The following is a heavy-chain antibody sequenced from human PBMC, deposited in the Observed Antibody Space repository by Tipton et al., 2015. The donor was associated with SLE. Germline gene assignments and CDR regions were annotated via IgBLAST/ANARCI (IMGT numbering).Heavy chain of an antibody. D-gene: IGHD4-17*01. Sequence: TLSLTCTVSGGSISPYYWSWIRQPAGKGLEWIGRVSNGGSTDYNPSLKSRVTMSVDTSKNQFSLKLSSVTAADTAVYYCARGGDYDDYWGQGTLVTVSS. CDR2: VSNGGST. CDR1: GGSISPYY. J-gene: IGHJ4*02. CDR3: ARGGDYDDY. V-gene: IGHV4-4*07.